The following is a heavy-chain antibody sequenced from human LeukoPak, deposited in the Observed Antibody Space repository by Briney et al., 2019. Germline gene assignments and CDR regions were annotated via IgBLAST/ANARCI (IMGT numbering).Heavy chain of an antibody. CDR2: IYYSGST. Sequence: SETLSLTCTVSGGSISSGDYYWSWIRQPPGKGLEWIGYIYYSGSTYYNPSLKSRVTISADTSKNQFSLKLSSVTAADTAVYYCARDGIAVAGITFDYWGQGTLVTVSS. D-gene: IGHD6-19*01. CDR3: ARDGIAVAGITFDY. J-gene: IGHJ4*02. CDR1: GGSISSGDYY. V-gene: IGHV4-30-4*01.